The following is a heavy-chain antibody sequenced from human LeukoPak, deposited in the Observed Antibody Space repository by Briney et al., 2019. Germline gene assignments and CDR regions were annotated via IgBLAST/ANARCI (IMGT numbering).Heavy chain of an antibody. J-gene: IGHJ4*02. D-gene: IGHD4-11*01. CDR1: GYTFTSYD. V-gene: IGHV1-2*02. Sequence: ASVKVSCKASGYTFTSYDINWVRQATGQGLEWMGWINPNSGGTNYAQKFQGRVTMTRDTSISTAYMELSRLRSDDTAVYYCARVGYSNLDYWGQGTLVTVSS. CDR3: ARVGYSNLDY. CDR2: INPNSGGT.